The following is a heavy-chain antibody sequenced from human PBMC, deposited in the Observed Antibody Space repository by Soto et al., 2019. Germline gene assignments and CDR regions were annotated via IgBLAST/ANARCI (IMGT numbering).Heavy chain of an antibody. J-gene: IGHJ6*02. CDR2: IIPISETT. Sequence: QVQLVQSGAEVKKPGSSVKVSCKASGGTFSSYAISWVRQAPGQGLEWMGGIIPISETTNYAQKFQGRVTITADESKSTGYMELSSLRSEDTAVYYCARSQGSSTSLEIYYYYYYGMDVCGQGTTVTVSS. V-gene: IGHV1-69*01. D-gene: IGHD2-2*01. CDR1: GGTFSSYA. CDR3: ARSQGSSTSLEIYYYYYYGMDV.